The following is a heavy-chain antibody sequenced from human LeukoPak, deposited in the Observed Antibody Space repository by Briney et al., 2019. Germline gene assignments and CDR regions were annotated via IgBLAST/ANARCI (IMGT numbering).Heavy chain of an antibody. V-gene: IGHV3-23*01. CDR3: AKRETYYYDSSGYYYFDY. Sequence: GGSLRLSCAASGFTFSSYAMTWVRQAPGKGLEWVSAISGSGGSTYYADSVKGRFTISRDNSKNTLFLQMNSLRAEDTAVYYCAKRETYYYDSSGYYYFDYWGQGTLVTVSS. D-gene: IGHD3-22*01. CDR1: GFTFSSYA. J-gene: IGHJ4*02. CDR2: ISGSGGST.